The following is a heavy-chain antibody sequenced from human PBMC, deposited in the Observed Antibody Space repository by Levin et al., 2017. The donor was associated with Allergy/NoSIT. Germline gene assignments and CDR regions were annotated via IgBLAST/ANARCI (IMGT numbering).Heavy chain of an antibody. J-gene: IGHJ4*02. Sequence: GESLKISCAASGFTFSSYAMSWVRQAPGKGLEWVSAISGSGGSTYYADSVKGRFTISRDNSKNTLYLQMNSLRAEDTAVYYCAKEFDYAAPHLVDYWGQGTLVTVSS. V-gene: IGHV3-23*01. D-gene: IGHD4/OR15-4a*01. CDR1: GFTFSSYA. CDR3: AKEFDYAAPHLVDY. CDR2: ISGSGGST.